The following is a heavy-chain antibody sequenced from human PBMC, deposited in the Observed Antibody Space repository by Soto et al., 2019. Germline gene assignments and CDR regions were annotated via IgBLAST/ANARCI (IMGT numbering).Heavy chain of an antibody. CDR3: VRTSSY. D-gene: IGHD2-2*01. CDR1: GFAVNSDY. CDR2: LFAGGVT. V-gene: IGHV3-53*01. J-gene: IGHJ4*02. Sequence: HPGGSLRLSCAASGFAVNSDYMSWVRQAPGKGLEWVSVLFAGGVTHYSDSVKGRFTISRDNSKNTLFLQMNSLRADDTAVYYCVRTSSYWGQGTRVTVSS.